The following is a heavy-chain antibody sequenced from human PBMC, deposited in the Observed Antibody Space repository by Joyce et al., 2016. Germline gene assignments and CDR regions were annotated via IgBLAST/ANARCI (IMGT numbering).Heavy chain of an antibody. Sequence: QVQLVESGGGVVRPGRSLRLSCVASGFRFSTYGMYWVRRPPGKGLEWVKIISYEGSKTYYADSVKGRFTVSRDNSENTLYLQMSGLRHEDTAVYFCASFFGVASFDPWGQGTLVTVSS. D-gene: IGHD3-3*01. CDR2: ISYEGSKT. J-gene: IGHJ5*02. V-gene: IGHV3-30*03. CDR1: GFRFSTYG. CDR3: ASFFGVASFDP.